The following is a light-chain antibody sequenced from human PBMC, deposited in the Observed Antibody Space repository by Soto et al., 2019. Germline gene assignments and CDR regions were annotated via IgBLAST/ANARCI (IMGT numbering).Light chain of an antibody. CDR2: RAS. Sequence: EIVLTQSPGTLSLSPGERATLSCRASQSLTSTYLAWYQQKTGHAPRLLIYRASSRATGIPNRSSGSGSGTDFTLTISRLEPEDFAVYYCHQYESSPPSYTFGQGTKLEI. CDR3: HQYESSPPSYT. J-gene: IGKJ2*01. CDR1: QSLTSTY. V-gene: IGKV3-20*01.